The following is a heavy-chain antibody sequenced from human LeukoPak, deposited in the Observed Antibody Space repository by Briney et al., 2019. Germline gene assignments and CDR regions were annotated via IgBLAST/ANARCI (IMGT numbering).Heavy chain of an antibody. V-gene: IGHV4-39*07. J-gene: IGHJ6*03. CDR3: ARASGYDPLYYYYYYMDV. CDR1: GGSISSSSYY. Sequence: TETLSLTCTVSGGSISSSSYYWGWIRQPPGKGLEWIGSIYYSGSTYYNPSLKSRVTISVDTSKNQFSLKLSSVTAADTAVYYCARASGYDPLYYYYYYMDVWGKGTTVTVSS. D-gene: IGHD5-12*01. CDR2: IYYSGST.